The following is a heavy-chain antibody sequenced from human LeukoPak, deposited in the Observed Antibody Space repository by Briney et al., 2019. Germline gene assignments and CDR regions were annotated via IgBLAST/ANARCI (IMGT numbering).Heavy chain of an antibody. CDR1: GYTFYNYA. CDR2: ISVYNGDT. V-gene: IGHV1-18*01. CDR3: ARGHDTVVRVAARYHGMDV. J-gene: IGHJ6*02. Sequence: ASVKVSCKASGYTFYNYAINWVRQAPGQGLEWMGRISVYNGDTNYAQRFQGRVTMTADTSTSTAYIELRSLTSDDTAVYYCARGHDTVVRVAARYHGMDVWGQGTTVTVSS. D-gene: IGHD2-15*01.